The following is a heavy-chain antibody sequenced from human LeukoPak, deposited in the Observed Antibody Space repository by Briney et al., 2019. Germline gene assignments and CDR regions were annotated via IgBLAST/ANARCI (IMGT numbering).Heavy chain of an antibody. Sequence: ASVKVSCKVSGYTLTELSMHWVRQAPGKGLEWMGGFDTEDGETIYAQKFQGRVTMTEDTSTDTAYMELSSLRSEDTAVYYCATSPRIVVVPAAMIRWFDPWGQGTLVTVSS. CDR3: ATSPRIVVVPAAMIRWFDP. CDR2: FDTEDGET. D-gene: IGHD2-2*01. CDR1: GYTLTELS. V-gene: IGHV1-24*01. J-gene: IGHJ5*02.